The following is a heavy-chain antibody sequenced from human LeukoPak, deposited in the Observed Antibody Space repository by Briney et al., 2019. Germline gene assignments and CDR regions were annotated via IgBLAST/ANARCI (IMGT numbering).Heavy chain of an antibody. CDR1: GYSISSSSYY. CDR2: IYYSGST. D-gene: IGHD3-22*01. J-gene: IGHJ4*02. CDR3: ARVTGYVIEDYFDY. V-gene: IGHV4-39*07. Sequence: SETLSLTCTVSGYSISSSSYYWGWIRQPPGKGLEWIGSIYYSGSTNYNPSLKSRVTISVDTSKNQFSLKLRSVTAADTAVYYCARVTGYVIEDYFDYWGQGTLVTVSS.